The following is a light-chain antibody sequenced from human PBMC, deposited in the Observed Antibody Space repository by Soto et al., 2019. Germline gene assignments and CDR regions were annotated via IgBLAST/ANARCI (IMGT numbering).Light chain of an antibody. V-gene: IGKV2-28*01. J-gene: IGKJ4*01. CDR1: QSLLYSNGYNY. CDR3: MQALQTPLT. Sequence: DVVMTQSPVSLPVTPGEPASISCRSSQSLLYSNGYNYLDWYLQKPGQSPQLLSYLGSNRASGVPDRFSGSGSGKDFTLKISRVEAEDVGVYYFMQALQTPLTFGVGTKVEIK. CDR2: LGS.